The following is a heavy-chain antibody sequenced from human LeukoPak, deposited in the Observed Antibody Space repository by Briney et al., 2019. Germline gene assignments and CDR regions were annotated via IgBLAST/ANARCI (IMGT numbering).Heavy chain of an antibody. CDR1: GYTFTSYG. CDR3: ATGGYSGYDGPYFDY. Sequence: ASVKVSCKASGYTFTSYGISWVRQAPGQGLEWMGWISAYNGNTNYAQKLQGRVTMTTDTSTSTAYMELRSLRSDDTAVYYCATGGYSGYDGPYFDYWGQGTLVTVSS. D-gene: IGHD5-12*01. V-gene: IGHV1-18*01. CDR2: ISAYNGNT. J-gene: IGHJ4*02.